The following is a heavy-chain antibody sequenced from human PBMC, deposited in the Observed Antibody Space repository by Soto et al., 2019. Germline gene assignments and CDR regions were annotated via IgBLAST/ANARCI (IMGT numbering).Heavy chain of an antibody. D-gene: IGHD6-19*01. V-gene: IGHV1-69*01. CDR2: IIPIFGTA. CDR3: ARPQWPMDY. J-gene: IGHJ4*02. Sequence: QVQLVQSGAEVKRPGPSLKVSCKAPGGTFSSYAISSVRQAPGQGLEWMGGIIPIFGTANYAQKFQGRVTITADESTSTAYMEVSSVGSEDTAVYYCARPQWPMDYWGQGTLVTVSS. CDR1: GGTFSSYA.